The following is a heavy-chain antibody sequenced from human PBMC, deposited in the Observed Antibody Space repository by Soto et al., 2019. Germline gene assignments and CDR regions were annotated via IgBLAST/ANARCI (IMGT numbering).Heavy chain of an antibody. D-gene: IGHD4-4*01. J-gene: IGHJ5*02. V-gene: IGHV1-69*13. Sequence: ASVKVSCKASGGTFSSYAISWVRQAPGRGLEWMGGIIPIFGTANYAQKFHGRVTITADESTSTAYMELSSLRSEDTAVYYCARGEDYSNSRWFDPWGQGTLVTVSS. CDR2: IIPIFGTA. CDR3: ARGEDYSNSRWFDP. CDR1: GGTFSSYA.